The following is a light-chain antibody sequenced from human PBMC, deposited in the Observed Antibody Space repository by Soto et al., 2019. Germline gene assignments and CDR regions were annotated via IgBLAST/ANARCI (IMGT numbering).Light chain of an antibody. V-gene: IGKV3-20*01. CDR2: GSC. Sequence: EIVLTQSPGTLSLSPGERASLSCRASQSVRNNYLAWYQQKPGQPPRLLIFGSCNRASVIPDRFSGSGSGTDFTLTISRLETEDFAVYLCQQYGGSPPYTFGQGTKVEIK. CDR1: QSVRNNY. CDR3: QQYGGSPPYT. J-gene: IGKJ2*01.